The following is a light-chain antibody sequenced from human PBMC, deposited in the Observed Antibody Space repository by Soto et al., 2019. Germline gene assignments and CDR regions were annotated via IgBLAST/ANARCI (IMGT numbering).Light chain of an antibody. CDR1: SSDVGAYNY. Sequence: QSALTQPASVSASPGQSIAISCTGTSSDVGAYNYVSWYQRHPGKAPKLMIYEVSNRPSGVSNRFSGSKSGNTASLTVSVLQAEDEAYYYCSSYTTSSTLVFGGGTKLTVL. V-gene: IGLV2-14*01. CDR3: SSYTTSSTLV. CDR2: EVS. J-gene: IGLJ2*01.